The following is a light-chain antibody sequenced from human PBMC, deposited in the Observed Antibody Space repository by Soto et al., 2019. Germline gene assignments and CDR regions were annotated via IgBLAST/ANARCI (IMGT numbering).Light chain of an antibody. J-gene: IGKJ1*01. V-gene: IGKV3-15*01. CDR1: QSVGST. CDR3: QHYSNWFWT. CDR2: GAS. Sequence: EIVMTQSPATLSVSPGEGATLSCRASQSVGSTLAWYQQRPGQAPRVLIYGASTRATGIPARFSGSGSGTEFTLTISSLQSEDFAVYYCQHYSNWFWTFGQGTKVEIK.